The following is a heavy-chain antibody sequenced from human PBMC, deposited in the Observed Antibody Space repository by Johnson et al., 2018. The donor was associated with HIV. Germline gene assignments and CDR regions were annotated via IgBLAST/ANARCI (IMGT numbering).Heavy chain of an antibody. D-gene: IGHD4-23*01. CDR1: GFTFSNYG. CDR3: AKVAVATAAGGVALDI. Sequence: QVQLVESGGGVVQPGRSLRLSCAASGFTFSNYGMHWVRQAPGKGLEWVAVTWFDGINKYYSDSVKGQFTISRDNSKNTLYLQMNSLRAEDTAVYYCAKVAVATAAGGVALDIWGPGTMVTVSS. J-gene: IGHJ3*02. CDR2: TWFDGINK. V-gene: IGHV3-33*06.